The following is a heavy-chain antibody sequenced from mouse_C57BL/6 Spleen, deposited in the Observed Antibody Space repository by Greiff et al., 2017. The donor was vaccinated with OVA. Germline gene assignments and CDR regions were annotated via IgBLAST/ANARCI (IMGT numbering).Heavy chain of an antibody. CDR3: ARSTGYFDY. D-gene: IGHD4-1*01. CDR2: IDPSDSYT. J-gene: IGHJ2*01. Sequence: VQLQQPGAELVMPGASVKLSCKASGYTFTSYWMHWVKQRPGQGLEWIGEIDPSDSYTNYNQKFKGKSTLTVDKSSSTAYMQLSSLTSEDSAVYYCARSTGYFDYWGQGTTLTVSS. CDR1: GYTFTSYW. V-gene: IGHV1-69*01.